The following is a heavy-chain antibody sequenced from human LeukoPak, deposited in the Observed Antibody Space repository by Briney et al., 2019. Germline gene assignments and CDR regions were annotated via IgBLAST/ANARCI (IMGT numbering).Heavy chain of an antibody. CDR3: ARDSDFARTETFDY. D-gene: IGHD3-3*01. CDR1: GFTFCSYW. V-gene: IGHV3-7*01. Sequence: GGSLRLSCAASGFTFCSYWKSGLRQAPGKGLEWVANIKQDGSEKYYVDSVKGRFTISRDNAKNSLYLQMNSLRAEDTAVSYCARDSDFARTETFDYWGQGTLVTVSS. J-gene: IGHJ4*02. CDR2: IKQDGSEK.